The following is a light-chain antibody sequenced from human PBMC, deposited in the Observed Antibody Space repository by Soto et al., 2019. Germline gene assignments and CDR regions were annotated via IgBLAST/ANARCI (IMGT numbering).Light chain of an antibody. CDR2: ETI. CDR3: QHRSHWLIT. V-gene: IGKV3-11*01. J-gene: IGKJ5*01. CDR1: QSVTNY. Sequence: EIVLTQSPATLSLSPGERATLSCRASQSVTNYLAWYQQKAGQAPRLLIYETIHRATGIPARFSGSGSGTDFTLTISSLEPDDFAVYYWQHRSHWLITFGQGTRLEIK.